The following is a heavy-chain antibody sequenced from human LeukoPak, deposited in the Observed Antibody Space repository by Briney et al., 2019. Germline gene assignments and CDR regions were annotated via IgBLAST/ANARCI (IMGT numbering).Heavy chain of an antibody. Sequence: SETLSLTSTVSGGSISIDYWSWIRQPPGKGLEWIGYISYSGSTNYNPSLKSRVTILKDTSKNQFSLKVSSVTAADTAVYYCARHWSSSGWLIDYWGQGTLVTVSS. CDR3: ARHWSSSGWLIDY. D-gene: IGHD6-19*01. CDR1: GGSISIDY. V-gene: IGHV4-59*08. J-gene: IGHJ4*02. CDR2: ISYSGST.